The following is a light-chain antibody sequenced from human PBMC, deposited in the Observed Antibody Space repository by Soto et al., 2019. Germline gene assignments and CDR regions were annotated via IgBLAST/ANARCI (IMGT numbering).Light chain of an antibody. CDR3: QQANSFPPT. CDR1: QDISNW. J-gene: IGKJ2*01. CDR2: AAS. V-gene: IGKV1-12*01. Sequence: DLQMTQSPSSVSASVGDRVTITCRASQDISNWLAWYQQKPGKAPKLLIYAASSLQSGVPSRFGGSGSGTDFTLTISSLQPEDFATYYCQQANSFPPTFGQGTKLEIK.